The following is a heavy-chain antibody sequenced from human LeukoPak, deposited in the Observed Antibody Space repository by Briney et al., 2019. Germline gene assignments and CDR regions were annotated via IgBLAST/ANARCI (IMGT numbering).Heavy chain of an antibody. CDR2: FDPEDGET. J-gene: IGHJ4*02. Sequence: ASVKVSCKVSGYTLTELSMHWVRQAPGKGLEWMGGFDPEDGETIYAQKFQGRVTMTEDTSTDTAYMELSSLRSEDTAVYYCATDPVDRSGYDFDYWGQGTLVTVSS. CDR3: ATDPVDRSGYDFDY. V-gene: IGHV1-24*01. CDR1: GYTLTELS. D-gene: IGHD3-22*01.